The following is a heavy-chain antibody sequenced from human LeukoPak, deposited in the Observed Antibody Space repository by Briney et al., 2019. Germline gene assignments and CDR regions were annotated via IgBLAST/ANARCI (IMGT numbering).Heavy chain of an antibody. CDR2: MNPNSGNT. J-gene: IGHJ5*02. V-gene: IGHV1-8*02. Sequence: ASVKVSCKASGYTFTGYYMHWVRQATGQGLEWMGWMNPNSGNTGYAQKFQGRVTMTRNTSISTAYMELSSLRSEDTAVYYCAPSIAAVAPWGQGTLVTVSS. CDR1: GYTFTGYY. D-gene: IGHD6-13*01. CDR3: APSIAAVAP.